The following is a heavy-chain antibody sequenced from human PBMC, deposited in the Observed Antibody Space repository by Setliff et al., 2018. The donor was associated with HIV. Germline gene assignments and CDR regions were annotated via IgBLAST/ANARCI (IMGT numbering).Heavy chain of an antibody. V-gene: IGHV3-15*01. CDR2: IKSHSDGETT. Sequence: GGSLRLSCAASGFTFSSAWMSWVRQAPGKGLEWVGRIKSHSDGETTDFAAPVEGRFTIARDDSKNTLYLQMNSLKTEDTAVYYCTTETYCSTASCYISFYSYYDMDVWGKGTTVT. CDR3: TTETYCSTASCYISFYSYYDMDV. J-gene: IGHJ6*04. CDR1: GFTFSSAW. D-gene: IGHD2-2*02.